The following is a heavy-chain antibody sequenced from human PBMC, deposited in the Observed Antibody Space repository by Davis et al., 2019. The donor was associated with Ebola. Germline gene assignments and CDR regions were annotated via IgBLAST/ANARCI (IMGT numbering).Heavy chain of an antibody. Sequence: PSETLSLTCTVSGGSIRSSTYYWGWIRQPPGKGPEWIGSVYYSGSTYYNPSLKSRVTISVDTSKNQFSLKLSSVTAADTAVYYCARPVDGIWFDPWGQGTLVTVSS. CDR2: VYYSGST. J-gene: IGHJ5*02. CDR1: GGSIRSSTYY. CDR3: ARPVDGIWFDP. V-gene: IGHV4-39*01. D-gene: IGHD1-14*01.